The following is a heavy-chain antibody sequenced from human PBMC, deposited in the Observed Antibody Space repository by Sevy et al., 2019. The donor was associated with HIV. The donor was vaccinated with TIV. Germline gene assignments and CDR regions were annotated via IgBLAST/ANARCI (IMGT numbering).Heavy chain of an antibody. Sequence: GGSLRLSCAASALTFTRYAFHWVRQAPGKGPEWLAVISYEGSNIYYGPSVKGRFTISRDNSKNTLYLQMNDMRTEDTAVYYCAKDLHPPGPVRGTNFDYWGRGTLVTVSS. V-gene: IGHV3-30*18. J-gene: IGHJ4*02. CDR3: AKDLHPPGPVRGTNFDY. CDR2: ISYEGSNI. D-gene: IGHD1-1*01. CDR1: ALTFTRYA.